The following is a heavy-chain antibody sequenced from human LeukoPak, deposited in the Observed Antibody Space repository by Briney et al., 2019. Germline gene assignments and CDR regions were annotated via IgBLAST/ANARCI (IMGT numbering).Heavy chain of an antibody. D-gene: IGHD6-19*01. Sequence: PSETLSLTCTVSGGSISSYYWSWIRQPPGKGLEWIGYIYYSGSTNYNPSLKSRVTISVDTSKNQSSLKLSSVTAADTAVYYCASSGYSSGWYDYGGQGTLVTVSS. CDR1: GGSISSYY. V-gene: IGHV4-59*01. J-gene: IGHJ4*02. CDR2: IYYSGST. CDR3: ASSGYSSGWYDY.